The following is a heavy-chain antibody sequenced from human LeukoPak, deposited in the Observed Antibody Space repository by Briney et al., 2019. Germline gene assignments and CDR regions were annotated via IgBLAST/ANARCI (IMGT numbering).Heavy chain of an antibody. CDR2: ISAYNGNT. V-gene: IGHV1-18*01. CDR3: ARAWSGIVGATGPFDF. Sequence: GASVKVYCKASGYTFTSYGISWVRQAPGQGLEWMGWISAYNGNTNYAQKLQGRVTMTTDTSTSTAYMELRSLRSDDTAVYYCARAWSGIVGATGPFDFWGQGTVVTVSS. D-gene: IGHD1-26*01. J-gene: IGHJ3*01. CDR1: GYTFTSYG.